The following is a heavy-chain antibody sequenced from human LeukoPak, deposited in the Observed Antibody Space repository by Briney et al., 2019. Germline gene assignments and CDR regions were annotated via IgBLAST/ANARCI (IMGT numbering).Heavy chain of an antibody. J-gene: IGHJ4*02. CDR2: IYFGGTT. D-gene: IGHD5/OR15-5a*01. Sequence: GGSLRLSCAASGFTVSSNYMTWVRQAPGQWLEWVSVIYFGGTTYYADSVKGRFTISRDNSKNTVYLQMNSLRVEDTAVYYCTRGDGVYVYWGQGTLVTVSS. CDR3: TRGDGVYVY. V-gene: IGHV3-53*01. CDR1: GFTVSSNY.